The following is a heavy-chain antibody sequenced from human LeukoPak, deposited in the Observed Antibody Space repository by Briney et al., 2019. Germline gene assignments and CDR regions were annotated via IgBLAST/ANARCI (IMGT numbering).Heavy chain of an antibody. CDR1: GYSFTSYW. V-gene: IGHV5-10-1*01. J-gene: IGHJ4*02. Sequence: GESLQISCQGSGYSFTSYWISWVRQLPGKGLEWMGRIDPSDSYTNYSPSFQGHVTISADKSISTAYLQWSSLKASDTAMYYCARTLLLSTPYYFDYWGQGTLVTVSS. CDR2: IDPSDSYT. CDR3: ARTLLLSTPYYFDY. D-gene: IGHD2/OR15-2a*01.